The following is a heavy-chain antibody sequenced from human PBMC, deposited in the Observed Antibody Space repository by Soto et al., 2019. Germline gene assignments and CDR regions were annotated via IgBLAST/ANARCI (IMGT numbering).Heavy chain of an antibody. D-gene: IGHD3-10*01. Sequence: QVQLQESGPGLVKPSETLSLTCAISGGSISRSNWWSWVRQPPGKGLDWIGEIYHSGSTNYNPSLKSRVTISVDKSKNQFSLKLSSVTAADTAVYYCARDELYYYYRSGSYTLRNWGQGTLVTVSS. CDR1: GGSISRSNW. V-gene: IGHV4-4*02. CDR3: ARDELYYYYRSGSYTLRN. CDR2: IYHSGST. J-gene: IGHJ4*02.